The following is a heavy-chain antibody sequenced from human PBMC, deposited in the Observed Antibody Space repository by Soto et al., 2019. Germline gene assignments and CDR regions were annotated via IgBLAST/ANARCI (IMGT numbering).Heavy chain of an antibody. CDR3: ARRITMVRGPYYYYALDV. Sequence: GGSLRLSCAASGLTFSSHAMKWVRQAPGKGLEWLSYITSTSSTKSYADSVKGRFTISRDNAKNSLYLQMNSLRDEDTAVYYCARRITMVRGPYYYYALDVWGQGTTVTVCS. CDR1: GLTFSSHA. V-gene: IGHV3-48*02. CDR2: ITSTSSTK. D-gene: IGHD3-10*01. J-gene: IGHJ6*02.